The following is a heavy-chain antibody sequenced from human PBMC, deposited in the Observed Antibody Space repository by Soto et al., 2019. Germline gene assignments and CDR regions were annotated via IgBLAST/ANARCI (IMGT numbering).Heavy chain of an antibody. D-gene: IGHD3-10*01. V-gene: IGHV4-30-4*02. CDR3: ARVSTSASGSYYTLDY. CDR1: GGSISSGDYY. Sequence: SSETLSLTCTVSGGSISSGDYYWTWIRQPPGRGLEWIGYIYYSGSTYYNPSLKSRVTISVDTSKNQFSLNLTSATAADTAVYYCARVSTSASGSYYTLDYWGQGTLVTVSS. CDR2: IYYSGST. J-gene: IGHJ4*02.